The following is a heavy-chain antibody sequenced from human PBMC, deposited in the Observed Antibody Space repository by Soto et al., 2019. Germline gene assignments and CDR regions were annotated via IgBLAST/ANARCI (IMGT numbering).Heavy chain of an antibody. D-gene: IGHD3-10*01. J-gene: IGHJ4*02. CDR2: ISTSISYI. Sequence: GGSLRLSCAASGFTFSSYSVNWVRQAPGKGLEWASSISTSISYIYYADSVKGRFTISRDNAKNSLYLQMNSLRAEDTAVYYCARIGGSGTWDMDDWGQGNLGTVSS. CDR3: ARIGGSGTWDMDD. V-gene: IGHV3-21*01. CDR1: GFTFSSYS.